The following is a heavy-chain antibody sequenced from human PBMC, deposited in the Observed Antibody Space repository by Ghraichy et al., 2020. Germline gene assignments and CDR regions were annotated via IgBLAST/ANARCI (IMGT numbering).Heavy chain of an antibody. CDR1: GFTVSSNY. J-gene: IGHJ4*02. CDR3: ARGDSYSSSWYYFDY. Sequence: GGSLRLSCAASGFTVSSNYMSWVRQAPGKGLEWVSVIYSGGSTYYADSMKGRFTISRDNSKNTLYLQMNSLRAEDTAVYYCARGDSYSSSWYYFDYWGQGTLVTVSS. CDR2: IYSGGST. V-gene: IGHV3-53*01. D-gene: IGHD6-13*01.